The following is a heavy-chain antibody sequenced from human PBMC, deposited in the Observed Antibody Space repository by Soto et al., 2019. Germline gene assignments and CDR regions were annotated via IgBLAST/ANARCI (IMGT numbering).Heavy chain of an antibody. CDR3: ARSHYDIMTGYYPPNYYFEY. V-gene: IGHV4-34*01. CDR1: GGSFSGYY. Sequence: SETLSLPCAVYGGSFSGYYWSWIRQPPGKGLEWIGEINHSGSTNYNPSLKSRVTISVDTSKNQFSLKLSSVTAADTAVYYCARSHYDIMTGYYPPNYYFEYWGQGTLVTVSS. J-gene: IGHJ4*02. D-gene: IGHD3-9*01. CDR2: INHSGST.